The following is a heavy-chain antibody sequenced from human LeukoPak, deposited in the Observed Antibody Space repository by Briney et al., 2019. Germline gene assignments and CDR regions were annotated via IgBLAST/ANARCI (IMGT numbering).Heavy chain of an antibody. CDR1: GFTFSSYG. Sequence: GGSLRLSCAASGFTFSSYGMHWVRQAPGKGLEWVAVISYDGSNKYYADSVKGRFTISRDNSKNTLYLQMNRLRTEDTAVYYCARGGFLLWFGEFDNWGQGTLVTVSS. V-gene: IGHV3-30*03. J-gene: IGHJ4*02. D-gene: IGHD3-10*01. CDR3: ARGGFLLWFGEFDN. CDR2: ISYDGSNK.